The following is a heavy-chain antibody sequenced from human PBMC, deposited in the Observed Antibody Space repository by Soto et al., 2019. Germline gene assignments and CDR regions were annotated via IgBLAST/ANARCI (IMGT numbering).Heavy chain of an antibody. V-gene: IGHV1-18*04. Sequence: ASVKVSCKASGYTFSSYGISWVRQAPGQGLEWMGWISADNGNTNYAQRLQGRVTMTTDTSTSTAYMELRSLRSDDTAVYYCARDARGDEAPMDYWGQGTLVTVSS. CDR3: ARDARGDEAPMDY. J-gene: IGHJ4*02. D-gene: IGHD3-10*01. CDR1: GYTFSSYG. CDR2: ISADNGNT.